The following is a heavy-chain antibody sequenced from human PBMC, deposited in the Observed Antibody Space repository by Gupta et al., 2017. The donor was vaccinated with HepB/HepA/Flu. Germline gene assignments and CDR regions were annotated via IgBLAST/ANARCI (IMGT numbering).Heavy chain of an antibody. CDR2: INPSGGST. CDR3: ARETYSSLSASAYYYYGMDV. CDR1: GYTFTSYY. Sequence: QVQLVQSGAEVKKPGASVKVSCKASGYTFTSYYMHWVRQAPGQGLEWMGIINPSGGSTSYAQKFQGRVTMTRDTSTSTVYMELSSLRSEDTAVYYCARETYSSLSASAYYYYGMDVWGQGTTVTVSS. V-gene: IGHV1-46*01. D-gene: IGHD6-6*01. J-gene: IGHJ6*02.